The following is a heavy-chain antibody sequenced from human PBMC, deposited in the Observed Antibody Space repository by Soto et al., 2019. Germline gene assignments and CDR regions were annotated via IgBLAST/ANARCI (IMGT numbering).Heavy chain of an antibody. V-gene: IGHV3-13*01. J-gene: IGHJ6*03. CDR3: AKDSSSVRRFLEWSGNYYYYYYMDV. CDR2: ITTAGDT. Sequence: GGSLRLSCAASGFTFSDYEMHWVRQVTGRGLEWVSAITTAGDTYYSDSVKGRFTISRENAKNSLYLQMNSLRAGDTAVYYCAKDSSSVRRFLEWSGNYYYYYYMDVWGKGTTVTVSS. CDR1: GFTFSDYE. D-gene: IGHD3-3*01.